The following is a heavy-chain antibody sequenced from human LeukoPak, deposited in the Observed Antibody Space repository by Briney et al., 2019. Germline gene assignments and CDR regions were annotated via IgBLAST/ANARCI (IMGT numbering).Heavy chain of an antibody. CDR2: IRYDGSNK. CDR3: AKGKYYDYVWGSYRPLPDY. CDR1: GFTFSSYG. J-gene: IGHJ4*02. Sequence: GGSLRLSCAASGFTFSSYGMHWVRQAPGKGLEWVAFIRYDGSNKYYADSVKGRFTISRGNSKNTLYLQMNSLRAEDTAVYYCAKGKYYDYVWGSYRPLPDYWGQGTLVTVSS. V-gene: IGHV3-30*02. D-gene: IGHD3-16*02.